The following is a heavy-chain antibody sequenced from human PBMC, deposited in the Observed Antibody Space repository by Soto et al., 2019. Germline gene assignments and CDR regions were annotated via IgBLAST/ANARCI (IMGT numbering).Heavy chain of an antibody. CDR3: ASKTTTVTTFNY. CDR1: GGSFSGYY. J-gene: IGHJ4*02. Sequence: SETLSLTCAVYGGSFSGYYWSWIRQPPGKGLEWIGEINHSGSTNYNPSLKSRVTISVDTSKNQFSLKLSSVTAADTAVYYCASKTTTVTTFNYWGQGTLVTVSS. V-gene: IGHV4-34*01. CDR2: INHSGST. D-gene: IGHD4-17*01.